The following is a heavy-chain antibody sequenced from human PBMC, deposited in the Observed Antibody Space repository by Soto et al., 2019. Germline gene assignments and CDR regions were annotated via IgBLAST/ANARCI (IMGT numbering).Heavy chain of an antibody. V-gene: IGHV1-69*01. CDR3: ARDASGYYYTWFDP. J-gene: IGHJ5*02. CDR1: GGTFSSYA. D-gene: IGHD3-22*01. CDR2: IIPIFGTA. Sequence: QVQLVQSGAEVKKPGSSVKVSCKASGGTFSSYAISWVRQAPGQGLEWMGGIIPIFGTANYAQKFQGRVTITADESTSTAYMKLSSLSSEDTAVYYCARDASGYYYTWFDPWGQGTLVTVSS.